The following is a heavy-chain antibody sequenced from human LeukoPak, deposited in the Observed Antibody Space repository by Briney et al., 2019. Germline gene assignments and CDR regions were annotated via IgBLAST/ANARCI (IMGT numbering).Heavy chain of an antibody. CDR1: GFTFNSYS. CDR3: ARVLPSHYYDTSGYSDY. Sequence: GSLRLSCAASGFTFNSYSMNWVRQAPGKGLEWVSSISSSSSYIYYVDSVKGRFTISRDNANNSLYLQMNSLRVDDKAVYYCARVLPSHYYDTSGYSDYWGQGTLVTVSS. CDR2: ISSSSSYI. V-gene: IGHV3-21*01. J-gene: IGHJ4*02. D-gene: IGHD3-22*01.